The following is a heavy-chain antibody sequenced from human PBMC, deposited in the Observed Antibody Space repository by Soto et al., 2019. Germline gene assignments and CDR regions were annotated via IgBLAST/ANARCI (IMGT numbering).Heavy chain of an antibody. D-gene: IGHD3-3*01. J-gene: IGHJ5*02. CDR2: IYSSGNT. CDR3: ARGQRFSDWFDP. V-gene: IGHV4-4*07. CDR1: GGTISGYY. Sequence: SETLSLTCSVSGGTISGYYWTWIRQPAGKGLEWIGRIYSSGNTKYNPSLQSRVTMSLDTSNNQFSLRLTSVTAADTAVYYCARGQRFSDWFDPWDQGTLVTVSS.